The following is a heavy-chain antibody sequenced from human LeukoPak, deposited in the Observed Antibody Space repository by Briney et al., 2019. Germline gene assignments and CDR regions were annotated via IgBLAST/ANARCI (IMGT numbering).Heavy chain of an antibody. CDR1: GGSISSSSYY. CDR2: IYYSGST. CDR3: ARPSIAVAGPQFDY. J-gene: IGHJ4*02. Sequence: SETLSLTRTVSGGSISSSSYYWGWIRQPPGKGLEWIGSIYYSGSTYYNPSLKSRVTISVDTSKNQFSLKLSSVTAADTAVYYCARPSIAVAGPQFDYWGQGTLVTVSS. D-gene: IGHD6-19*01. V-gene: IGHV4-39*01.